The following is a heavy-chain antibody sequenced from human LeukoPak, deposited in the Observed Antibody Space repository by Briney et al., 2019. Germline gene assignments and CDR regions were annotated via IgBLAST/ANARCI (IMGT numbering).Heavy chain of an antibody. J-gene: IGHJ6*03. CDR1: GFTFSNAW. D-gene: IGHD2-2*01. V-gene: IGHV3-15*01. CDR3: TTDRVPAGDYYYYYMDV. CDR2: IKSKTDGGTT. Sequence: TAGGSLRLSCAASGFTFSNAWMSWVRQAPGKGLEWVGRIKSKTDGGTTDYAAPVKGRFTISRDDSKNTLYLQMNSLKTEDTAVYYCTTDRVPAGDYYYYYMDVWGKGTTVTISS.